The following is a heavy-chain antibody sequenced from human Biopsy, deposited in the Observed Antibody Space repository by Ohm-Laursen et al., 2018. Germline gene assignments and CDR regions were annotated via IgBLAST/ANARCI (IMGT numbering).Heavy chain of an antibody. CDR1: GGSFTGHY. D-gene: IGHD4-23*01. J-gene: IGHJ1*01. V-gene: IGHV4-59*11. CDR2: ISHTGYT. CDR3: ARVSNEYGGLYFPH. Sequence: TLSLTCTVSGGSFTGHYWTWIRQPPGKGLEWIGHISHTGYTSYKSSLKSRVTISLDTSRKHFSLRLTSLAAADTAVYYCARVSNEYGGLYFPHWGQGTLVTVSS.